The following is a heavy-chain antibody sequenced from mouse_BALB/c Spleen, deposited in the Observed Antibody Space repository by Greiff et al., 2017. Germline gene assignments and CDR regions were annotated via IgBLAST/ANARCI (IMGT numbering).Heavy chain of an antibody. D-gene: IGHD1-2*01. CDR3: ARGLRLQAY. V-gene: IGHV5-9-4*01. J-gene: IGHJ3*01. CDR1: GFTFSSYA. Sequence: EVKLVESGGGLVKPGGSLKLSCAASGFTFSSYAMSWVRQSPEKRLEWVAEISSGGSYTYYPDTVTGRFTISRDNAKNTLYLEMSSLRSEDTAMYYCARGLRLQAYWGQGTLVTVSA. CDR2: ISSGGSYT.